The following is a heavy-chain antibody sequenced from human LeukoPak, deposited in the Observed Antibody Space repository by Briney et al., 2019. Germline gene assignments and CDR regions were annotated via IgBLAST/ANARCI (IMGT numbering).Heavy chain of an antibody. Sequence: SETLSLTCAVYGGSFSGYSWSWIRQPPGKGLEWIGGINHSGSTNYNPSLRSRVTISVDTSTNHFSLKLSSVTATATAVYECEGRYSSGRDTNFDYWGQGTLVTVSS. V-gene: IGHV4-34*01. J-gene: IGHJ4*02. D-gene: IGHD6-19*01. CDR3: EGRYSSGRDTNFDY. CDR1: GGSFSGYS. CDR2: INHSGST.